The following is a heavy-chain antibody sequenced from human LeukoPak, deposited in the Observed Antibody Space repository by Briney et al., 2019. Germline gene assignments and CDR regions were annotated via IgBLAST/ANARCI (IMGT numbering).Heavy chain of an antibody. CDR2: IGPTGSDR. D-gene: IGHD1-14*01. V-gene: IGHV3-21*06. J-gene: IGHJ4*02. CDR1: GLTFSTSG. Sequence: AGGSLRLSCTASGLTFSTSGFNWVRQAPGKGLEWVASIGPTGSDRYHADSIKGRFTISRDNANNFLYLQMNSLRAEDTAVYYCATETNGRHYDYWGQGTLLTISS. CDR3: ATETNGRHYDY.